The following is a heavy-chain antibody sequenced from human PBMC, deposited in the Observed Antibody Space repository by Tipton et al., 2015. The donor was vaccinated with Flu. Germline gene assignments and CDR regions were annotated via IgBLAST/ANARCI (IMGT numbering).Heavy chain of an antibody. CDR2: IYHSGTT. V-gene: IGHV4-38-2*02. CDR1: GYSIRSAYY. D-gene: IGHD1-26*01. Sequence: LRLSCSVSGYSIRSAYYWGWVRRPPGKGLEWIGTIYHSGTTYYNPSLKSRLTISVDTSKNQFSLKLSSVTAADTAVYYCARASAPVRGSYQGGGFDVWGQGTVVTVSS. CDR3: ARASAPVRGSYQGGGFDV. J-gene: IGHJ3*01.